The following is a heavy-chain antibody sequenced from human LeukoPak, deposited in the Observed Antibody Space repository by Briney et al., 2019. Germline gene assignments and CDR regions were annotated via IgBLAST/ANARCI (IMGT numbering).Heavy chain of an antibody. CDR1: GGSISNFN. V-gene: IGHV4-59*03. CDR3: ATTVVNSDAFDI. D-gene: IGHD4-23*01. J-gene: IGHJ3*02. Sequence: SETLSLTCTVSGGSISNFNWNWIRQPPGKGLEWIGYIYYSGSTNYNPSLKSRVTISVDTSKNQFSLKLRSVTAADTAVYYCATTVVNSDAFDIWGQGTMVTVSS. CDR2: IYYSGST.